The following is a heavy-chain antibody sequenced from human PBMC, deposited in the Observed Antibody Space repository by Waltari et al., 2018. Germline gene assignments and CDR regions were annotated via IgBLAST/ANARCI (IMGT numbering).Heavy chain of an antibody. V-gene: IGHV3-48*01. Sequence: EVQLVESGGGLVQPGGSLRLSCAASGFTFSSYSMTWVSQAPGKGLEWVSYISRSTSTIYYADSVKGRFTISRDNAKNSLSLHMNSLRAEDTAVYYCARGRDGYSEDAFDIWGQGTMVTVSS. CDR2: ISRSTSTI. CDR1: GFTFSSYS. J-gene: IGHJ3*02. D-gene: IGHD5-18*01. CDR3: ARGRDGYSEDAFDI.